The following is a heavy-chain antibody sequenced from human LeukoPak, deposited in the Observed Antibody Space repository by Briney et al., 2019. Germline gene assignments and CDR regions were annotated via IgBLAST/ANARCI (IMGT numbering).Heavy chain of an antibody. Sequence: SVKVSCKASGGTFSSYAISWVRQAPGQGLEWMGGIIPIFGTANYAQKFQGRVTITADESTSTAYMELSSLRSGDTAVYYCARNAVPDRPFSGMDVWGKGTTVTVSS. V-gene: IGHV1-69*13. D-gene: IGHD2-2*01. J-gene: IGHJ6*04. CDR3: ARNAVPDRPFSGMDV. CDR1: GGTFSSYA. CDR2: IIPIFGTA.